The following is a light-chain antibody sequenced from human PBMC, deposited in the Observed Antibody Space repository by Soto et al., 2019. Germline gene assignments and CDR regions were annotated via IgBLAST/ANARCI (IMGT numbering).Light chain of an antibody. V-gene: IGLV1-40*01. CDR1: SSNIGAGYD. CDR2: GRN. Sequence: QSVLTHPPSVSGAPGQRVTISCTGSSSNIGAGYDVHWYQQFPGTAPKLLLYGRNNRPSGVPARFSGSKSDTSASLAISGLQAEDEADYYCQYFESSLNGYGFGRGTKVTVL. CDR3: QYFESSLNGYG. J-gene: IGLJ1*01.